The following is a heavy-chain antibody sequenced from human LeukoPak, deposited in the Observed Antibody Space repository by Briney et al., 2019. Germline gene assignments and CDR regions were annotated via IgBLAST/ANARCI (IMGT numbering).Heavy chain of an antibody. Sequence: SVKVSCKASGGTFSSYAISWVRQAPGQGLEWMGGIIPIFGTANCAQKFQGRVTITADESTNTAYMELSSLRSEDTAVYYCASKRGYSYGFDYWGQGTLVTVSS. D-gene: IGHD5-18*01. CDR3: ASKRGYSYGFDY. J-gene: IGHJ4*02. CDR1: GGTFSSYA. CDR2: IIPIFGTA. V-gene: IGHV1-69*13.